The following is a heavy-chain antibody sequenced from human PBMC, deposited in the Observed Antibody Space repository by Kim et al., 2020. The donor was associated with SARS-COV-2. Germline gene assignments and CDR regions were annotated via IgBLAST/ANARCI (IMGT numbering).Heavy chain of an antibody. CDR3: ARGGLVVPAAMGDY. CDR2: INAGNGNT. CDR1: GYTFTSYA. V-gene: IGHV1-3*01. J-gene: IGHJ4*02. D-gene: IGHD2-2*01. Sequence: ASVKVSCKASGYTFTSYAMHWVRQAPGQRLEWMGWINAGNGNTKYSQKFQGRVTITRDTSASTAYMELSSLRSEDTAVYYCARGGLVVPAAMGDYWGQGTLVTVSS.